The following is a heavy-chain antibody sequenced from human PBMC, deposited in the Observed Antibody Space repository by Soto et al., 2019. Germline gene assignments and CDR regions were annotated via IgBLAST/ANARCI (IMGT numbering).Heavy chain of an antibody. CDR2: IIPIFGTA. V-gene: IGHV1-69*06. CDR3: ARKRPNCGGDCYSH. CDR1: GGTFSSYA. D-gene: IGHD2-21*02. J-gene: IGHJ4*02. Sequence: SVKVSCKASGGTFSSYAISWVRQAPGQGLEWMGGIIPIFGTANYAQKFQGRVTITADKSTSTAYMELSSLRSEDTAVYYCARKRPNCGGDCYSHWGQGTLVTVS.